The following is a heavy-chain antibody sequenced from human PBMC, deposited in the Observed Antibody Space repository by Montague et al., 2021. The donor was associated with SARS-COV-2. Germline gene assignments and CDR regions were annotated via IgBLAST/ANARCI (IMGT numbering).Heavy chain of an antibody. CDR1: GFTFSSYA. J-gene: IGHJ4*02. Sequence: LRLSCAASGFTFSSYAMSWVRQAPGKGLEWVSAISGSGGSTYYADSVKGRFTISRDNSKDTLYLQMNSLRAEDTAVYYCAKGIVVVPAAVTFDYWGQGTLVTVSS. CDR2: ISGSGGST. CDR3: AKGIVVVPAAVTFDY. V-gene: IGHV3-23*01. D-gene: IGHD2-2*01.